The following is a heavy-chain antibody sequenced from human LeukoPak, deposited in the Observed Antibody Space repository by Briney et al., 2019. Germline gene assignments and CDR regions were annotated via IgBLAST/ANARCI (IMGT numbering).Heavy chain of an antibody. CDR3: ARLEARVPARFYYYYYFMDV. Sequence: PSDTLSLTCAVDAGFSSVQYSSCVRQPPGKWLEWIGEINHSGSTNYKPSLKSRVTISVDTSKNQLSLKLSPVTAADTAVYYCARLEARVPARFYYYYYFMDVWGKGTTVTVSS. V-gene: IGHV4-34*01. J-gene: IGHJ6*03. CDR2: INHSGST. D-gene: IGHD2-2*01. CDR1: AGFSSVQY.